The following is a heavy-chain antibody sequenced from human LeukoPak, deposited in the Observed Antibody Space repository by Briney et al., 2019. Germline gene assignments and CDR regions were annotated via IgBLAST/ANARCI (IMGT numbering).Heavy chain of an antibody. Sequence: SETLSLTCTVSGGSVTSYYWNWIRQPAGKGLEWVGRIYNTGSTWYNPSLKSRVSMSIDTSKNQFSLKLHSVTAADAAVYYCARDIGNYYDYIYHYYYDYWGQGSLVTVSS. CDR2: IYNTGST. J-gene: IGHJ4*02. V-gene: IGHV4-4*07. CDR3: ARDIGNYYDYIYHYYYDY. CDR1: GGSVTSYY. D-gene: IGHD3-22*01.